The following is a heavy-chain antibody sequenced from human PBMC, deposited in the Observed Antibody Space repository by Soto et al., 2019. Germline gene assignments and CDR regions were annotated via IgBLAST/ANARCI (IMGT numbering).Heavy chain of an antibody. Sequence: QVQLVQSGAEVKKPGASVKVSCKASGYTFISYGISWVRQAPGQGLEGMGWISGYNGNTKYAQTPQGRVTMTTDTSTSTAYMELRSLRSDDTAVYYCARDLGAQIVHYWGQGTLVTVSS. J-gene: IGHJ4*02. CDR3: ARDLGAQIVHY. D-gene: IGHD3-22*01. CDR1: GYTFISYG. V-gene: IGHV1-18*01. CDR2: ISGYNGNT.